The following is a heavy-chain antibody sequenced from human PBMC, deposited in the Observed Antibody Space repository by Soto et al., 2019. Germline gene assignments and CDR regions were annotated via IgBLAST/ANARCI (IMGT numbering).Heavy chain of an antibody. CDR1: VFTFNDYW. Sequence: EGRLVESGGRSVRPGGSLRLSCAVSVFTFNDYWMSWVRQAPGKGLEWVANIKKDGSETSYGDSVRGRFTISRDNARNLLYLQMTSLRGEDTAVYYCARDICIDYGMDVWGQGTTVTVSS. D-gene: IGHD1-26*01. J-gene: IGHJ6*02. CDR3: ARDICIDYGMDV. V-gene: IGHV3-7*01. CDR2: IKKDGSET.